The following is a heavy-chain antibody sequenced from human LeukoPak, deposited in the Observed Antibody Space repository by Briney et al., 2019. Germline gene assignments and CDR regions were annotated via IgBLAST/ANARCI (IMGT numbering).Heavy chain of an antibody. CDR3: XXXXXXXXXYDSPGRDTFDS. CDR2: IFYDGTIY. V-gene: IGHV3-30*04. CDR1: GFTFDNFA. Sequence: GGSLRLSCTASGFTFDNFAMHWVRQAPGKGLEWVAVIFYDGTIYYYADSVKGRFTISRDNSKNTLYLQMRSLRPDDTAVYYXXXXXXXXXXYDSPGRDTFDSWGQGSLVAVSS. J-gene: IGHJ4*02. D-gene: IGHD3-22*01.